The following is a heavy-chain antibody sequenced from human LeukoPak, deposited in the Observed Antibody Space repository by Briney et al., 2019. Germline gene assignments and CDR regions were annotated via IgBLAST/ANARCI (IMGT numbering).Heavy chain of an antibody. J-gene: IGHJ4*02. CDR3: ARGQWLVKEFDY. CDR2: IYYSGST. V-gene: IGHV4-59*01. D-gene: IGHD6-19*01. CDR1: GGSISSYY. Sequence: PSETLSLTCTDSGGSISSYYWSWIRQPPGKGLEWIRYIYYSGSTNYNPSLKSRVTISVDTSKNQFSLKLSSVTAADTAVYYCARGQWLVKEFDYWGQGTLVTVSS.